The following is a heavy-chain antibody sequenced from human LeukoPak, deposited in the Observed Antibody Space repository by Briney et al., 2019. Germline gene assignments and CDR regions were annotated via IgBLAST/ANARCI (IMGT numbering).Heavy chain of an antibody. Sequence: SETLSLTCTVSGGSISSSSYYWGWIRQPPGKGLEWIGSIYYSGSTYYNPSLKSRVTISVDTSKDQFSLNLSSVTAADTAVYYCARELRYYYGFDYWGQGTLVTVSS. CDR1: GGSISSSSYY. D-gene: IGHD3-10*01. V-gene: IGHV4-39*07. CDR3: ARELRYYYGFDY. J-gene: IGHJ4*02. CDR2: IYYSGST.